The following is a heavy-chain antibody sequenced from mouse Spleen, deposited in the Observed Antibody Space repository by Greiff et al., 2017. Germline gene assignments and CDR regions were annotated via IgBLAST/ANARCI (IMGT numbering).Heavy chain of an antibody. CDR1: GYIFTSYW. V-gene: IGHV1-5*01. CDR3: TRLPLGGNYDAWFAY. J-gene: IGHJ3*01. Sequence: EVQVVESGTVLARPGASVKMSCKASGYIFTSYWMQWVKQRPGQGLEWIGAIYPGNSDTSHNQKFKGKAKLTAVTSTSTAYMELSNLTNEDSAVYYCTRLPLGGNYDAWFAYWGQGTLVTVSA. D-gene: IGHD2-1*01. CDR2: IYPGNSDT.